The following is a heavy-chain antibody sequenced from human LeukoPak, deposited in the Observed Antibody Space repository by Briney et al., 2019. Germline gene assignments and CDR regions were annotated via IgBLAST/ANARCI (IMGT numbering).Heavy chain of an antibody. CDR3: ATDGTTVADY. D-gene: IGHD4-23*01. V-gene: IGHV1-24*01. J-gene: IGHJ4*02. Sequence: ASVKVTCNVSGYTLTELSMHWVRQAPGKGLEWMGGFDPEDGETIYAQKFQGRVTMTEDTSTDTAYMELSSLRSEDTAVYYCATDGTTVADYWGQGTLVTVSS. CDR1: GYTLTELS. CDR2: FDPEDGET.